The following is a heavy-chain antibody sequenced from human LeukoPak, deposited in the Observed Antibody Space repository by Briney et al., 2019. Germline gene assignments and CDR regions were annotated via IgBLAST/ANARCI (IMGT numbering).Heavy chain of an antibody. J-gene: IGHJ4*02. CDR1: GGSFSGYY. D-gene: IGHD2-15*01. Sequence: SETLSLTCAVYGGSFSGYYWSWIRQPPGKGLEWIGEINHSGSTNYNPSLKSRVTISVDTSKNQFSLKLSSVTAADTAVYYCARVRVVAATPFFDYWGQGTLVTVSS. CDR2: INHSGST. V-gene: IGHV4-34*01. CDR3: ARVRVVAATPFFDY.